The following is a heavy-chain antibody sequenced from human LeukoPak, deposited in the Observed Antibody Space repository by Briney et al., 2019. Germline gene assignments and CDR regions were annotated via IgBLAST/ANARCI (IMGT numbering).Heavy chain of an antibody. V-gene: IGHV3-21*01. CDR1: GFTFSSYS. J-gene: IGHJ3*02. CDR3: ARVDIVAGPAFDI. D-gene: IGHD2-21*01. CDR2: ISSSSSYI. Sequence: GGSLRLSCAASGFTFSSYSMNWVRQAPGKGLEWVSSISSSSSYIYYADSVKGRSTISRDNAKNSLYLQMNSLRAEDTAVYYCARVDIVAGPAFDIWGQGTMVTVSS.